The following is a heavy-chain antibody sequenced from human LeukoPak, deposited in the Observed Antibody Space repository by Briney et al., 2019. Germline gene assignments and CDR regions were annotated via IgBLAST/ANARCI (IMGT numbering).Heavy chain of an antibody. D-gene: IGHD3-10*01. CDR1: GGSFSGYY. CDR2: INHSGST. Sequence: SETLSLTCAVYGGSFSGYYWSWIRQPPGKGLEWIGEINHSGSTNYNPSLKSRVTISVDTSKNQFSLKLSSVTAADTAVYYCARGRRMARGYFDYWGQGTLVIVSS. V-gene: IGHV4-34*01. CDR3: ARGRRMARGYFDY. J-gene: IGHJ4*02.